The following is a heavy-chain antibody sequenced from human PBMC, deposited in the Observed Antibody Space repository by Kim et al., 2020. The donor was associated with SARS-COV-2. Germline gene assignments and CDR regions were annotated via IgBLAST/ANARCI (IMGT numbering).Heavy chain of an antibody. V-gene: IGHV3-9*01. Sequence: VKGRFTISRDNAKNSLYLQMNSLRAEDTALYYCAKDGSYCGGDCYSFFDYWGQGTLVTVSS. D-gene: IGHD2-21*02. J-gene: IGHJ4*02. CDR3: AKDGSYCGGDCYSFFDY.